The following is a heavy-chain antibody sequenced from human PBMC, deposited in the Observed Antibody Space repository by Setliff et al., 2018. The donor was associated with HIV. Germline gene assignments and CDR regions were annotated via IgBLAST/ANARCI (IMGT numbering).Heavy chain of an antibody. Sequence: ASVKVSCKASGYTFTNFAISWMRQAPGQGLEWMGWISGYSDNTNYAQNLQGRVTMTTDTSSNTSYMELRSLTSDDTAMYYCARVRAGALLNAFDTWGQGTMVTVSS. CDR1: GYTFTNFA. J-gene: IGHJ3*02. CDR3: ARVRAGALLNAFDT. V-gene: IGHV1-18*01. D-gene: IGHD1-26*01. CDR2: ISGYSDNT.